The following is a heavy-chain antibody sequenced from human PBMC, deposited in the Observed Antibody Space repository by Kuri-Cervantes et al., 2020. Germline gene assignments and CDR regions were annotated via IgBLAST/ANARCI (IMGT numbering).Heavy chain of an antibody. D-gene: IGHD3-10*01. J-gene: IGHJ5*02. CDR2: INPSGGSK. CDR3: ARGRPLYASGPFDP. Sequence: ASVNVSCKASGYTFTSYYMHWVRQAPGQGLEWVGIINPSGGSKSYAQKFQGRVTMTRDTSTSTVYMELNRLRSEDTAVYYCARGRPLYASGPFDPWGQGTLVTVSS. V-gene: IGHV1-46*01. CDR1: GYTFTSYY.